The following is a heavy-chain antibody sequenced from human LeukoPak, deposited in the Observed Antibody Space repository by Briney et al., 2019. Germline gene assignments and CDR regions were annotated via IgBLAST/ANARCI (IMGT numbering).Heavy chain of an antibody. CDR1: GGTFSSYA. Sequence: SVKVSCKASGGTFSSYAISWVRQAPGQGLEWMGGIIPIFGTANYAQKFQGRVTITTDESTSTAYMELSSLKSEDTAVYHCASYDAYCSSTSCYKFDPWGQGTLVTVSS. J-gene: IGHJ5*02. V-gene: IGHV1-69*05. D-gene: IGHD2-2*02. CDR2: IIPIFGTA. CDR3: ASYDAYCSSTSCYKFDP.